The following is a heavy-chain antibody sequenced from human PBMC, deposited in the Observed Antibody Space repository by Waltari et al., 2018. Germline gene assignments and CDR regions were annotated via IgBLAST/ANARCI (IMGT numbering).Heavy chain of an antibody. D-gene: IGHD3-3*01. CDR3: ATRIFGVVGTFDY. CDR1: GYSISSGYY. Sequence: QVQLQESGPGLVKPSETLSLTCTVSGYSISSGYYWGWLRQPPGKGLEWIGSIYHSGSTYYNPSLKSRVTISVDTSKNQFSLKLSSVTAADTAVYYCATRIFGVVGTFDYWGQGTLVTVSS. J-gene: IGHJ4*02. CDR2: IYHSGST. V-gene: IGHV4-38-2*02.